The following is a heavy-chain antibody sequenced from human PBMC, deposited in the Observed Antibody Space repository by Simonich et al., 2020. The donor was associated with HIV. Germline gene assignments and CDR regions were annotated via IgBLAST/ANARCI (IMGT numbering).Heavy chain of an antibody. V-gene: IGHV4-34*01. D-gene: IGHD4-17*01. CDR3: ARRHPTTVTTPYFDY. CDR1: VGSFSGYY. Sequence: QVQLQQWGAGLLKPSETLSLTCAVYVGSFSGYYWTWIRQPPGKGLEWIGEINHSGRTNTNPSLKGRVTISVDTSKNQFSLKLSSVTAADTAVYYCARRHPTTVTTPYFDYWGQGTLVTVSS. J-gene: IGHJ4*02. CDR2: INHSGRT.